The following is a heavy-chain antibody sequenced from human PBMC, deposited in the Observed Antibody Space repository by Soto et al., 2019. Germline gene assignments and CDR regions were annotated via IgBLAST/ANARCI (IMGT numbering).Heavy chain of an antibody. CDR3: SKYLRQNYYYYYGMDV. V-gene: IGHV3-23*01. CDR2: ISGSGGSA. Sequence: GGSLRLSCAASGFTFSSYAMSWVRQAPGKGLEWVSAISGSGGSAYYADSVKGRFTISRDNSKNTLYLQMNSLRAEDTAVYYCSKYLRQNYYYYYGMDVWGQGTTVTVSS. CDR1: GFTFSSYA. J-gene: IGHJ6*02.